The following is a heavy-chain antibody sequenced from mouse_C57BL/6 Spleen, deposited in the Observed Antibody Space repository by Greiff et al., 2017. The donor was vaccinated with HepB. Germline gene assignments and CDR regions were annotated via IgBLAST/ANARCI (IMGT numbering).Heavy chain of an antibody. Sequence: EVQLQQSGPGLVKPSQSLSLTCSVTGYSITSGYYWNWIRQFPGNKLEWMGYISYDGSNNYNPSLKNRISITRDTSKNQFFLKLNSVTTGDTATYYCAREGIYYGSSYVGYFDVWGTGTTVTVSS. D-gene: IGHD1-1*01. CDR2: ISYDGSN. J-gene: IGHJ1*03. CDR1: GYSITSGYY. CDR3: AREGIYYGSSYVGYFDV. V-gene: IGHV3-6*01.